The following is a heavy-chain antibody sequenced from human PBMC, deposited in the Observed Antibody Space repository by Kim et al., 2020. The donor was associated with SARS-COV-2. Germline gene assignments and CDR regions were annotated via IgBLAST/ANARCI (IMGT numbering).Heavy chain of an antibody. Sequence: SETLSLTCTVSGGSISSSSYYWGWIRQPPGKGLEWIGSIYYSGSTYYNPSLKSRVTISVDTSKNQFSLKLSSVTAADTAVYYCARQSIAAAPVDYWVQGTLVTVSS. V-gene: IGHV4-39*01. CDR1: GGSISSSSYY. CDR2: IYYSGST. D-gene: IGHD6-13*01. J-gene: IGHJ4*02. CDR3: ARQSIAAAPVDY.